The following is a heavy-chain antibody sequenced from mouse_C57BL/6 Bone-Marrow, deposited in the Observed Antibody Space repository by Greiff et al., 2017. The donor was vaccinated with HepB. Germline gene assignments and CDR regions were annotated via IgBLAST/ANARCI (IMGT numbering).Heavy chain of an antibody. J-gene: IGHJ2*01. CDR3: ARDERNFDY. CDR1: GYTFTSYW. V-gene: IGHV1-7*01. CDR2: INPSSGYT. Sequence: VQLQQSGAELAKPGASVKLSCKASGYTFTSYWMHWVKQRPGQGLEWIGYINPSSGYTKYNQKFKVKATLTADKSSSTAYMQLSSLTYEDSAVYYCARDERNFDYWGQGTTLTVSS.